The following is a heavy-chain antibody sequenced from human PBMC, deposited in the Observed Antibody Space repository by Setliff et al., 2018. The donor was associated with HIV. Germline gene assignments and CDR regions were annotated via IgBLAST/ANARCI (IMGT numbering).Heavy chain of an antibody. V-gene: IGHV4-39*01. CDR3: ARHRDPPGTSWIYYFYYMDL. D-gene: IGHD6-13*01. CDR1: GAAISNSNSY. CDR2: IYYSGSP. J-gene: IGHJ6*03. Sequence: PAETLSLTCTVYGAAISNSNSYWGWIRQPPGKRLEWRGSIYYSGSPSYNPSLSSRLTISVDTSKNHVSLRLSSVTAADTGVYYCARHRDPPGTSWIYYFYYMDLWGEGTTVTVSS.